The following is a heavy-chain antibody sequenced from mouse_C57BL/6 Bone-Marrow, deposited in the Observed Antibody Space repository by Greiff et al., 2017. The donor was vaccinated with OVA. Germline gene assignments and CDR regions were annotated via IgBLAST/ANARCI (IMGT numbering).Heavy chain of an antibody. J-gene: IGHJ4*01. CDR2: IYPGDGDT. CDR3: ARKAYYAMDY. CDR1: GYAFSSYW. V-gene: IGHV1-80*01. Sequence: QVQLKQSGAELVKPGASVKISCKASGYAFSSYWMNWVKQRPGKGLEWIGQIYPGDGDTNYNGKFKGKATLTADKSSSTAYMQLSILTSEDSAVYFCARKAYYAMDYWGQGTSVTVSS.